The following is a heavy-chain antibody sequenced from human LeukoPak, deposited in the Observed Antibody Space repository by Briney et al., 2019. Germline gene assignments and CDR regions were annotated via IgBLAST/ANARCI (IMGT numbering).Heavy chain of an antibody. D-gene: IGHD5-12*01. Sequence: SETLSLTCAVYGGSFSGYYWSWIRQPPGKGLEWIGEVYHRGSPNYNPSLKSRVTISVDKSKNQFSLKLTSVTAADTAVYYCVRVGGGYGGSHFDYWGQGTLVTVSS. CDR1: GGSFSGYY. CDR2: VYHRGSP. CDR3: VRVGGGYGGSHFDY. V-gene: IGHV4-34*01. J-gene: IGHJ4*02.